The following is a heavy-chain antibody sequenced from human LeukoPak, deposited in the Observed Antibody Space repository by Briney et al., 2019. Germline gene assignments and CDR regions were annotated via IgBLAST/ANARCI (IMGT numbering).Heavy chain of an antibody. CDR3: ARGLLRYYDSSGYYPYYFDY. Sequence: PSETLSLTCAVYGGSFSGYYWSWIRQPPGKGLEWIGEINHSGSTNYNPSLKSRVTTSVDTSKNQFSLKLSSVTAADTAVYYCARGLLRYYDSSGYYPYYFDYWGQGTLVTVSS. D-gene: IGHD3-22*01. CDR1: GGSFSGYY. J-gene: IGHJ4*02. CDR2: INHSGST. V-gene: IGHV4-34*01.